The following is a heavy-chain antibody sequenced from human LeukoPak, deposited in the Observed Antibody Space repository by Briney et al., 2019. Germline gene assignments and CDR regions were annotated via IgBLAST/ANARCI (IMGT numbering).Heavy chain of an antibody. D-gene: IGHD3-3*01. CDR3: ARSRFLEWLLYRYFAFDI. V-gene: IGHV4-34*01. Sequence: TSETLSLTCTVSGGSISSYYWSWIRQPPGKGLEWIGEINHSGSTNYNPSLKSRVTISVDTSKNQFSLKLSSVTAADTAVYYCARSRFLEWLLYRYFAFDIWGQGTMVTVSS. J-gene: IGHJ3*02. CDR2: INHSGST. CDR1: GGSISSYY.